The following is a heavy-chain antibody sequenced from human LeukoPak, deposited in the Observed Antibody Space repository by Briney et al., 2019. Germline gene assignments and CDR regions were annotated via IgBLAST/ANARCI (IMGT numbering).Heavy chain of an antibody. CDR1: GGSISSHY. D-gene: IGHD6-13*01. CDR3: ARGVYIAAAQYGY. CDR2: IYYSGTT. V-gene: IGHV4-59*11. Sequence: LETLSLTCTVSGGSISSHYWSWIRQPPGKGLEWIGYIYYSGTTNYNPSLKSRVTISVDTSKNQFSLKLSSVTAADTAVYYCARGVYIAAAQYGYWGQGTLVTVSS. J-gene: IGHJ4*02.